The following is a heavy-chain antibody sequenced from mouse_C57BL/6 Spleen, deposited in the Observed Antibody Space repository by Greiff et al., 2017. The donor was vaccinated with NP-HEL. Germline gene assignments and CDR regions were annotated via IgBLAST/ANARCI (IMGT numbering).Heavy chain of an antibody. CDR3: ARVGNYVGSWFAY. J-gene: IGHJ3*01. D-gene: IGHD2-1*01. CDR1: GYTFTSYW. Sequence: VQLQQPGAELVKPGASVKLSCKASGYTFTSYWMHWVKQRPGQGLEWIGMIHPNSGSTNYNEKFKSKATLTVDKSSSTAYMQLSSLTSEDSAVYYCARVGNYVGSWFAYWGQGTLVTVSA. CDR2: IHPNSGST. V-gene: IGHV1-64*01.